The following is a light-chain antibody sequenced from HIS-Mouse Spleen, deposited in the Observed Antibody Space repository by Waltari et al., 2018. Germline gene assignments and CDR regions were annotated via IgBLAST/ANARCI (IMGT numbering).Light chain of an antibody. Sequence: QSALTQPASVSGSPGQSITISCTGTSRDVGSYTLVSWYQQHPGKAPNLMIYEGRKRPSGVSNRFSGSKSGNTASLTISGLQAEDEADYYCCSYAGSSTLVFGGGTKLTVL. CDR1: SRDVGSYTL. CDR3: CSYAGSSTLV. J-gene: IGLJ2*01. CDR2: EGR. V-gene: IGLV2-23*01.